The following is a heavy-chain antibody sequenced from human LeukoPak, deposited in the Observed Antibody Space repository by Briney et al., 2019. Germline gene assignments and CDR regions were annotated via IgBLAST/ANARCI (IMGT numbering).Heavy chain of an antibody. Sequence: TGGSLRLSCAASGFTFSSYKMNWVRQAPGKGLEWVSYISNSGHIKYYADSVQGRFTISRDNTRNSLYLQMNSLRAEDTAVYYCARGDKYIAFSPPLQGFDYWGQGTLVTVSS. J-gene: IGHJ4*02. CDR2: ISNSGHIK. CDR3: ARGDKYIAFSPPLQGFDY. V-gene: IGHV3-48*03. CDR1: GFTFSSYK. D-gene: IGHD3-3*02.